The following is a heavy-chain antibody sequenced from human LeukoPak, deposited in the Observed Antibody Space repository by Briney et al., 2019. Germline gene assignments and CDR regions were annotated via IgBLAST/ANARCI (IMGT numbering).Heavy chain of an antibody. V-gene: IGHV4-59*12. J-gene: IGHJ4*02. D-gene: IGHD3-22*01. CDR3: ARMYYYDSSVYHNPYYFDY. Sequence: PSETLSLTCTVSGGSISSYYWSWIRQPPGKGLEWIGYIYYSGSTNYNPSLKSRVTISVDTSKNQFSLKLSSVTAADTALYYCARMYYYDSSVYHNPYYFDYWGQGTLVTVSS. CDR1: GGSISSYY. CDR2: IYYSGST.